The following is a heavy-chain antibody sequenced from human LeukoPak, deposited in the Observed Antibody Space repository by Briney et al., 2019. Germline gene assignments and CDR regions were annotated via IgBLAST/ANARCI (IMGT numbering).Heavy chain of an antibody. V-gene: IGHV1-18*01. CDR1: GYTFTSYG. CDR3: ARVTDYYDSSGYFDY. Sequence: ASVKVSCKASGYTFTSYGISWVRQAPGQGLEWMGWISAYNGNTNYAQKLQGRVTMTTDTSTSTAYMELRSLRSDDTAVYYCARVTDYYDSSGYFDYWDQGTLVTVSS. D-gene: IGHD3-22*01. CDR2: ISAYNGNT. J-gene: IGHJ4*02.